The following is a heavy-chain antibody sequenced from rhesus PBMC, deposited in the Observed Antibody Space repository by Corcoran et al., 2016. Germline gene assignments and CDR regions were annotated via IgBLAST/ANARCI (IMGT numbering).Heavy chain of an antibody. V-gene: IGHV4-173*01. Sequence: QVQLQESGPGLVTPSATLSLTCAVSGGSISSTYWSWIRQPPGQGLTWIGRISGRGGSTDYNPSLKSRVTISTDTSKNQFSLKRSSVTAADTAVYYCARERSLYYNIWTGSEASFDYWGQGVLVTVSS. D-gene: IGHD3-3*01. CDR3: ARERSLYYNIWTGSEASFDY. CDR2: ISGRGGST. J-gene: IGHJ4*01. CDR1: GGSISSTY.